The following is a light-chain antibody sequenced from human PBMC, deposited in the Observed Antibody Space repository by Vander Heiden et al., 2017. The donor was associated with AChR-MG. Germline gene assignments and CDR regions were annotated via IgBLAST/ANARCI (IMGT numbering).Light chain of an antibody. Sequence: QSVLTQPPSVSAAPRQRVPISCSGSSSNIGKNDVNWYQQLPGKAPKLLIYYDDLVPSGVSARFSGSKSGTSASLGISGLQSEDEADYYCAAWDDRLNGWVIGGGTKLTVL. CDR2: YDD. J-gene: IGLJ3*02. CDR1: SSNIGKND. CDR3: AAWDDRLNGWV. V-gene: IGLV1-36*01.